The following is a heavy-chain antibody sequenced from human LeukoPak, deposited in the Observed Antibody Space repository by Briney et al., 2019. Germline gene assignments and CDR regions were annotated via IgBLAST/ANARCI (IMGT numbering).Heavy chain of an antibody. J-gene: IGHJ4*02. CDR1: GGSISSYY. Sequence: ASETLSLTCTVSGGSISSYYWSWIRQPPGKGLEWIGYIYYSGSTNYNPSLKSRATISVDTSKNQFSLKLSSVTAADTAVYYCARRRYDSSGFDYWGQGTLVTVSS. CDR2: IYYSGST. CDR3: ARRRYDSSGFDY. V-gene: IGHV4-59*08. D-gene: IGHD3-22*01.